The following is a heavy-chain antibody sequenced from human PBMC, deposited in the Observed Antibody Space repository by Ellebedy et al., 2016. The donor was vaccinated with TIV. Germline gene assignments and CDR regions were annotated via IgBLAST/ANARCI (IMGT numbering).Heavy chain of an antibody. CDR2: INSSGGYT. V-gene: IGHV1-46*01. CDR3: ARDPQGRDNWFDP. Sequence: AASVKVSCKTSGYTFTSYHIHWVRQAPGQGLEWVGIINSSGGYTNYAQKFQGRVTMTRDTSTSTVYMELSSLGSEDTAVYYCARDPQGRDNWFDPWGQGTLVTVSS. J-gene: IGHJ5*02. CDR1: GYTFTSYH.